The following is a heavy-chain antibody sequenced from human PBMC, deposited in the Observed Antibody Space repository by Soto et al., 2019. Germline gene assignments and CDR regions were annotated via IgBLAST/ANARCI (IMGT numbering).Heavy chain of an antibody. CDR2: IYHSGST. CDR1: GYSISSGYY. Sequence: SETLSLTCAVSGYSISSGYYWGWIRQPPGKGLEWIGSIYHSGSTYYNPSLKSRVTISVDTSKNQFSLKLSSVTAADTAVYYCARDSVAVAGTKVDYGMDVWGQGTTVTV. CDR3: ARDSVAVAGTKVDYGMDV. J-gene: IGHJ6*02. D-gene: IGHD6-19*01. V-gene: IGHV4-38-2*02.